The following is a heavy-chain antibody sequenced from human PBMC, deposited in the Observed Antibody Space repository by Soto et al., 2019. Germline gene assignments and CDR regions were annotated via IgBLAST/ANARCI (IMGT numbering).Heavy chain of an antibody. J-gene: IGHJ5*02. D-gene: IGHD6-13*01. CDR1: GGTFSRHA. Sequence: EASVKVSCKTSGGTFSRHAINWVRQAPGQGLEWMGGIIPMFGTTNYAQKFKGRVTISADESTSTAYMELSSLRSEDAAVYYCARAAIHGSSWYFWFDPWGQGXLVTVYS. CDR3: ARAAIHGSSWYFWFDP. V-gene: IGHV1-69*13. CDR2: IIPMFGTT.